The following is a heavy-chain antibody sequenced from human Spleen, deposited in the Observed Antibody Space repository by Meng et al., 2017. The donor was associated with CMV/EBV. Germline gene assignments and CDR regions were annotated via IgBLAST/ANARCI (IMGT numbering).Heavy chain of an antibody. CDR1: GFTFSSSW. J-gene: IGHJ2*01. Sequence: GESLKISCAASGFTFSSSWMHWVRQAPGKGPLWVSRVNSDGSSTSYAESVKGRFTISRDNAKNTLYLQMNSLRAEDTAVYYRARDQRYLDLWGRGTLVTVSS. CDR2: VNSDGSST. V-gene: IGHV3-74*01. CDR3: ARDQRYLDL.